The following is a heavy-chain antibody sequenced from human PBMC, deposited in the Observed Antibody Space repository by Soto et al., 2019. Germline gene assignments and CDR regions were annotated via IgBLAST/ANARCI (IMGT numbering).Heavy chain of an antibody. D-gene: IGHD3-16*01. J-gene: IGHJ6*02. Sequence: GGSLRLSCAASGFIFSSYDVHWVRQAPGKGLEWVSVITTTGDTYYAASVKGRFTISRENAENSLYLQMSSLRAEDAAVYYCARGDPLISVSSPYCHYNGRDVGGRGTRVTVS. CDR3: ARGDPLISVSSPYCHYNGRDV. CDR2: ITTTGDT. V-gene: IGHV3-13*01. CDR1: GFIFSSYD.